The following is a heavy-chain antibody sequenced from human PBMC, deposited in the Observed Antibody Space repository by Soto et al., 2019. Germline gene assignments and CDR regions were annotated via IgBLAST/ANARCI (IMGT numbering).Heavy chain of an antibody. CDR3: AADVPGESPLIDR. CDR1: GFSFTNAC. D-gene: IGHD4-17*01. J-gene: IGHJ5*02. V-gene: IGHV3-15*07. CDR2: ISTKSGGETP. Sequence: PGGSLRLSCAASGFSFTNACRNCVRQTPGKGLEWLGRISTKSGGETPYYAPPVRGRFTISRDDSKNTLYLQMNSLKTEDTAVYYCAADVPGESPLIDRWGQGILVTVS.